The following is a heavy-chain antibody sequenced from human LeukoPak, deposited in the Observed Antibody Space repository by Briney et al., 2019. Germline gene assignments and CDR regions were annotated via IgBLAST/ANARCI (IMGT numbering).Heavy chain of an antibody. CDR2: IYYSGST. J-gene: IGHJ3*02. CDR1: GGSISSSSYY. Sequence: SETLSLTCTVSGGSISSSSYYWGWIRQPPGKGLEWIGSIYYSGSTYYNPSLKSRVTISVGTSKNQFSLKLSSVTAADTAVYYCASSIPYSSSPDAFDIWGQGTMVTVSS. D-gene: IGHD6-6*01. V-gene: IGHV4-39*01. CDR3: ASSIPYSSSPDAFDI.